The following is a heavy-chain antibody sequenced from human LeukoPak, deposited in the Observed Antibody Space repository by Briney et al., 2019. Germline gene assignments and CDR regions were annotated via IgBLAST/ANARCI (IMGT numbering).Heavy chain of an antibody. CDR2: ISSDESHK. CDR1: GVTFRKYV. J-gene: IGHJ4*02. V-gene: IGHV3-30*19. CDR3: ATDHVVAGCVRYFDY. Sequence: GGALRLSCVASGVTFRKYVIHGVGQAPGRGVEGGAVISSDESHKDSAHSLRSLFTITRDNSKNTLYMKMTSLRTEATAVYYCATDHVVAGCVRYFDYWGQGTLVTVSS. D-gene: IGHD2-2*01.